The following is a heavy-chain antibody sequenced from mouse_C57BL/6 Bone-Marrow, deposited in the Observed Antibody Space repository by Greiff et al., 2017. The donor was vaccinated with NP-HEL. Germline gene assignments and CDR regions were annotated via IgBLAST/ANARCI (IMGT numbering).Heavy chain of an antibody. D-gene: IGHD1-1*01. Sequence: VQLVESGAELAKPGASVKLSCKASGYTFTSYWMHWVKQRPGQGLEWIGYINPSSGYTKYNQKFKDKATLTEDKSSSTAYMQLSSLTYEDSAVYYCARDYLWTTVVGDSMDYWCQGTSVTVSS. V-gene: IGHV1-7*01. J-gene: IGHJ4*01. CDR1: GYTFTSYW. CDR3: ARDYLWTTVVGDSMDY. CDR2: INPSSGYT.